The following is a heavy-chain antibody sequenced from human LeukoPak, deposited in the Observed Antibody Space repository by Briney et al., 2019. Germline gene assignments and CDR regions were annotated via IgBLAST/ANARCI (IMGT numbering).Heavy chain of an antibody. D-gene: IGHD3-10*01. CDR2: ISSSSSYI. Sequence: SGGSLRLSCAASGFTFSSYSMNWVRQAPGKGLEWVSSISSSSSYIYYADSVKGRFTISRDNAKNSLYLQMKSLRAEDTAVYYCARVSYGSGSYSDYYYYYGMGVWGQGTTVTVSS. V-gene: IGHV3-21*01. CDR1: GFTFSSYS. CDR3: ARVSYGSGSYSDYYYYYGMGV. J-gene: IGHJ6*02.